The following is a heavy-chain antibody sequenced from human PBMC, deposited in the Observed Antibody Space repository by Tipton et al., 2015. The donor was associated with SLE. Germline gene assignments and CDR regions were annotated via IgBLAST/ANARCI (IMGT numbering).Heavy chain of an antibody. Sequence: GSLRLSCTASGFTFKNYAMSWVRQAPGRGLEWVSGIYRGGSTYYADSVKGRFTMSRDSSKNILYLQMNTLRAEDTAVYSCARVFPGTYGDGDCPGRGDYWGQGTLVTVSS. J-gene: IGHJ4*02. CDR3: ARVFPGTYGDGDCPGRGDY. CDR2: IYRGGST. CDR1: GFTFKNYA. D-gene: IGHD2-21*02. V-gene: IGHV3-53*01.